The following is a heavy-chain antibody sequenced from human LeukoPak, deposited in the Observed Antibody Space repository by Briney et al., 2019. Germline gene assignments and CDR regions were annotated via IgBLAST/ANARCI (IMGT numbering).Heavy chain of an antibody. D-gene: IGHD2-15*01. V-gene: IGHV5-51*01. CDR2: IYPGDSDT. J-gene: IGHJ4*02. CDR1: GYSFTNYW. CDR3: ARLMSSRSGGSTSGDY. Sequence: GESLKISCKGSGYSFTNYWVGWVRPMPGKGLDWIGIIYPGDSDTRYSPSFQGQVTISADRSINTAYLQWSSLKASDTAMYYCARLMSSRSGGSTSGDYWGQGTLVTVSS.